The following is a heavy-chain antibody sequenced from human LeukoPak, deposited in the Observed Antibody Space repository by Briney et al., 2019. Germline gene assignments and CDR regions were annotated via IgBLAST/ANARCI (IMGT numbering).Heavy chain of an antibody. V-gene: IGHV3-74*01. CDR2: ISSDESIT. CDR3: ARAHAVAGTNWFDP. J-gene: IGHJ5*02. D-gene: IGHD6-19*01. Sequence: GGALRLSCAASGFTFNSYWKHWVRQAPGRGLVCVSRISSDESITSYADSVKGRFTISRDNTKNTLYLQMNSLRVEDTAVYYCARAHAVAGTNWFDPWGQGTLVTVSS. CDR1: GFTFNSYW.